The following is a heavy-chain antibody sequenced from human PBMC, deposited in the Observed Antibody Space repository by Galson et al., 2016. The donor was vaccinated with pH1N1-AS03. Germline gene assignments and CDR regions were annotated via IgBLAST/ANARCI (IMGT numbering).Heavy chain of an antibody. CDR3: ARDVHHYDNTDAKIRSDY. Sequence: SVKVSCKASSYTFTSFGISWVRQAPGQGLEWMGWISTYNGNTNYAQKLQGRVTMTTDTSTSTAYMELRGLTSDDTAVYYCARDVHHYDNTDAKIRSDYWGQGTLVTVSS. J-gene: IGHJ4*02. CDR1: SYTFTSFG. D-gene: IGHD3-22*01. CDR2: ISTYNGNT. V-gene: IGHV1-18*01.